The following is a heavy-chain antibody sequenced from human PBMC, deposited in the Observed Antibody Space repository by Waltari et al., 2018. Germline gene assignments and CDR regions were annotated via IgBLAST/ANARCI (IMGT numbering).Heavy chain of an antibody. J-gene: IGHJ6*02. D-gene: IGHD6-19*01. Sequence: QVQLVQSGAEVKKPGDSVKGSCKVSGKNLNELSMHWVRQAPGKGLEWSGGFAPEDCETSYAQKFQCRVTITEDTSTDTAYMELSSLRSEDTAVYYCAICSSQWLIPIYYGMDVWGQGTTVTVSS. CDR3: AICSSQWLIPIYYGMDV. V-gene: IGHV1-24*01. CDR2: FAPEDCET. CDR1: GKNLNELS.